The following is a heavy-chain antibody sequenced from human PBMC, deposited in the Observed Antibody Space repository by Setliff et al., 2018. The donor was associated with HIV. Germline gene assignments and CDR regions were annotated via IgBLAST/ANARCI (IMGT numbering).Heavy chain of an antibody. Sequence: PGGSLRLSCTASGFTFSSHDMHWVRQAPGKGLEWVAVISFDGSNKYYADSVKGRFTISRDNSKNTLYLQMNSLGADDTAMYYCAKDQGHTAMAYVDNWGQGTLVTVSS. J-gene: IGHJ4*02. D-gene: IGHD5-18*01. CDR3: AKDQGHTAMAYVDN. V-gene: IGHV3-30*18. CDR1: GFTFSSHD. CDR2: ISFDGSNK.